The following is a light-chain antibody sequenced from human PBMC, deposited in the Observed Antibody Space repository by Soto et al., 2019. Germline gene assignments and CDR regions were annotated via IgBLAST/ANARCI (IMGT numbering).Light chain of an antibody. J-gene: IGLJ1*01. CDR2: DVS. Sequence: QSVLTQPASVSGSPGQSITISCTGTSSDVGGYNYVSWYQQHPGKVPKLMLYDVSKRPSGVPDRFSGSKSGNTASLTISGLQAEDEADYYCCPYAGTDTLYVFGSGTKVTVL. CDR1: SSDVGGYNY. V-gene: IGLV2-11*01. CDR3: CPYAGTDTLYV.